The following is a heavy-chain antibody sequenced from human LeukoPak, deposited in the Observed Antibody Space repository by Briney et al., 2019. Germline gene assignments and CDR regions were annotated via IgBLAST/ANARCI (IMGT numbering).Heavy chain of an antibody. CDR3: ARGWLLD. CDR1: GFTVSSNY. D-gene: IGHD2-21*02. CDR2: IDNGGS. V-gene: IGHV3-53*01. J-gene: IGHJ4*02. Sequence: GGSLRLSCAASGFTVSSNYMSWVRQAPGKGLEWVSPIDNGGSFYTDSVKGRFTISRDNSNNMLFLQMNNLRAEDTAVYYCARGWLLDWGQGTLVTVSS.